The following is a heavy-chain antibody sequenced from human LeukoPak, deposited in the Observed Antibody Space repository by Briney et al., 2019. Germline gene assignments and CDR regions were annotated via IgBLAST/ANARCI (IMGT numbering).Heavy chain of an antibody. D-gene: IGHD3-3*01. J-gene: IGHJ4*02. CDR3: ARATDFWSGYYTH. CDR2: IYHSGST. Sequence: SETLSLTCTVSGYSISSGYYWGWIRQPPGKGLEWIGSIYHSGSTYYNPSLKSRVTISVDTSKNQFSLKLSSVTAADTAVYYCARATDFWSGYYTHWGQGTLVTVSS. CDR1: GYSISSGYY. V-gene: IGHV4-38-2*02.